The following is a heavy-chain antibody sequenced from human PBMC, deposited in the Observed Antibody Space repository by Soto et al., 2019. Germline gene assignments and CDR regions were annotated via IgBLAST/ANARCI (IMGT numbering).Heavy chain of an antibody. Sequence: GASVKVSCKASGGTFSSYAISWVRQAPGQGLEWMGGIIPIFGTANYAQKFQGRVTITADESTSTAYMELSSLRSEDTAVYYCARDGYSGYDIGTGGYWGQGTLVTVSS. CDR3: ARDGYSGYDIGTGGY. V-gene: IGHV1-69*13. CDR1: GGTFSSYA. D-gene: IGHD5-12*01. CDR2: IIPIFGTA. J-gene: IGHJ4*02.